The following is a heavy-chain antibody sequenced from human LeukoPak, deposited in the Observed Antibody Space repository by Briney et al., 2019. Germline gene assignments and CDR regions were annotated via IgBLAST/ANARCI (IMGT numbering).Heavy chain of an antibody. CDR2: INHSGST. V-gene: IGHV4-34*01. J-gene: IGHJ4*02. CDR1: GGSFSGYY. CDR3: ARGFTIRPGTMMDY. D-gene: IGHD3-22*01. Sequence: SETLSLTCAVYGGSFSGYYWSWIRQPPGKGLERIGEINHSGSTNYNPSLKSRVTISVDTSKDQFSLKLSSVTAADTAVYYCARGFTIRPGTMMDYWGQGTLVTVSS.